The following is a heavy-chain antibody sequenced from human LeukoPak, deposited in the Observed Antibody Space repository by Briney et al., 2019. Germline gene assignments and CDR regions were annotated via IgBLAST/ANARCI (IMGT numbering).Heavy chain of an antibody. V-gene: IGHV3-33*01. CDR1: GFTFSSYG. D-gene: IGHD3-3*01. CDR2: IWYDGSNK. CDR3: ARALYYDFWSGYRDDAFDI. J-gene: IGHJ3*02. Sequence: GRSLRLSCAASGFTFSSYGMHWVRQAPGKGLEWVAVIWYDGSNKYYADSVKGRFTISRDNSKNTLYLQMNSLRAEDTAVYYCARALYYDFWSGYRDDAFDIWGQGTMATVSS.